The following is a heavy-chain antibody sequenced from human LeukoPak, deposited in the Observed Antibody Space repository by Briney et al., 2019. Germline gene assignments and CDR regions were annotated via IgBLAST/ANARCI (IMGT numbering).Heavy chain of an antibody. Sequence: GGSLRLSSVASGFTFSAYEMTWVRQAPGKGLEWISYINVGGDAINYADSVKGRFTTSRDDAKNTVYLQMNSLRVDDTAIYYCARKSDRPGRVGRDRFFDFWGRGTRITVSS. V-gene: IGHV3-48*03. D-gene: IGHD3-16*01. CDR3: ARKSDRPGRVGRDRFFDF. CDR2: INVGGDAI. J-gene: IGHJ2*01. CDR1: GFTFSAYE.